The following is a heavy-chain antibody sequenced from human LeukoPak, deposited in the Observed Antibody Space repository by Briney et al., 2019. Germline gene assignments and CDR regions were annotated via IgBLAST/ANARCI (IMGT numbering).Heavy chain of an antibody. D-gene: IGHD2-2*01. CDR3: ARGGTRTSLAFNWFDP. J-gene: IGHJ5*02. V-gene: IGHV4-39*01. CDR1: GGSISSSSYY. Sequence: SETLSLTCTVSGGSISSSSYYWGWIRQPPGKGLEWIGSIYYSGSTYYNPSLKSRVTISVDTSKNQFSLKLSSVTAADTAVYYCARGGTRTSLAFNWFDPWGQGTLVTVSS. CDR2: IYYSGST.